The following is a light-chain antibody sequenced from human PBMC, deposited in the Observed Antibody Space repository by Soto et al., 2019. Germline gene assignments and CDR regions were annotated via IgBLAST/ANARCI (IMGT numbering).Light chain of an antibody. CDR2: QAS. V-gene: IGKV1-5*03. CDR3: QQYSSHST. Sequence: DIQMTQSPSTLSGSVGARVTITCRASQTISSWLAWYQQKPGKAPKLLIYQASSLENGVPSRFSGSGSGTEFSLTISSLQPDDFATYYCQQYSSHSTFGQGTKVDIK. CDR1: QTISSW. J-gene: IGKJ1*01.